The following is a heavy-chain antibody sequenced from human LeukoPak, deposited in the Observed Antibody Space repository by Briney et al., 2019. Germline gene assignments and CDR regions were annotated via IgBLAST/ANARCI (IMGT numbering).Heavy chain of an antibody. Sequence: SQTLSLTCTVSGGSISSGGYYWSWIRQHPGKGLEWIGYIYYSGSTYYNPSLKSRVTISVDTSKNQFSLKLSSVTATDTAVYYCARAYDSSGYYYPGYWGQGTLVTVSS. CDR1: GGSISSGGYY. D-gene: IGHD3-22*01. CDR2: IYYSGST. J-gene: IGHJ4*02. V-gene: IGHV4-31*03. CDR3: ARAYDSSGYYYPGY.